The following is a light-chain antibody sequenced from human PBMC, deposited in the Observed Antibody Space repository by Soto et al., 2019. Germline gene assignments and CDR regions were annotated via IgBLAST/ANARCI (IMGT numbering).Light chain of an antibody. CDR1: QTVLSN. CDR2: GAS. V-gene: IGKV3-15*01. CDR3: QKYSNWPLT. J-gene: IGKJ5*01. Sequence: IVMTQSPVTLSVSPGERATLSCRASQTVLSNLAWYQQKPGQAPRLLIYGASTRATVIPARFSGSGSGTEFTLTISSLQSEDFAVYYCQKYSNWPLTFGKGTRLEIK.